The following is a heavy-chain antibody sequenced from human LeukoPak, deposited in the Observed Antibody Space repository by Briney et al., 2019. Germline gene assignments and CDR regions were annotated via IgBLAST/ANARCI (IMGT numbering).Heavy chain of an antibody. V-gene: IGHV3-23*01. CDR2: ISGSGGST. CDR3: AKDRMVRGLYGMDV. CDR1: GFTFSSYA. Sequence: LGGSLRLSCAASGFTFSSYAMSWVRQAPGKGLEWVSAISGSGGSTYYADSVKGRFTISRDNSKNTLYLQMNSLRAEDTAVYYCAKDRMVRGLYGMDVWGKGTTVTVSS. D-gene: IGHD3-10*01. J-gene: IGHJ6*04.